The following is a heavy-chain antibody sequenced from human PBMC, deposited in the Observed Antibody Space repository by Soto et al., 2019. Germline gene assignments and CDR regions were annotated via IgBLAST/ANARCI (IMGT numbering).Heavy chain of an antibody. J-gene: IGHJ6*03. CDR2: MNPNSGNT. Sequence: QVPLVQSGAEVKKPGASVKVSCKASGYTFTSYDINWVRQATGQGLEWMGWMNPNSGNTGYAQKFQGRVTMTRNTSISTAYMELSSLRSEDTAVYYCARAVTLYYYYYYMDVWGKGTTVTVSS. D-gene: IGHD4-4*01. V-gene: IGHV1-8*01. CDR3: ARAVTLYYYYYYMDV. CDR1: GYTFTSYD.